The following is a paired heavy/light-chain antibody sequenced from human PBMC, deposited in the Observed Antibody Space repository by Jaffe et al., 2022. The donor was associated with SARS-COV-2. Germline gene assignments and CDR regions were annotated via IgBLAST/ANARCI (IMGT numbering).Light chain of an antibody. J-gene: IGKJ1*01. CDR1: QSIGGW. CDR2: KAS. CDR3: QQYNTYSPAWT. Sequence: DIQMTQSPPTLSASVGDRVTITCRASQSIGGWLAWYQQKPGMAPKFLIQKASTLESGVPSRFSVSASGTEFTLTISSLQPDDSATYYCQQYNTYSPAWTFGQGTKVEIK. V-gene: IGKV1-5*03.
Heavy chain of an antibody. V-gene: IGHV3-30*04. CDR3: ARATILTMAEFDY. J-gene: IGHJ4*02. D-gene: IGHD4-4*01. CDR1: GFTFSSFA. Sequence: VQLVESGGGVVQPGRSLRLSCAASGFTFSSFAKHWVRQAPGKGLEWVAVMSFDGSDKYYADSVRGRFTISSDNSKNTLYLQMNSLRGEDTAVYYCARATILTMAEFDYWGQGTLVTVSS. CDR2: MSFDGSDK.